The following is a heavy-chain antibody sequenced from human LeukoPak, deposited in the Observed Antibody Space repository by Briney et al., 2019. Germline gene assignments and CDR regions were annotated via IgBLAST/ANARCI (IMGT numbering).Heavy chain of an antibody. CDR2: VSTYNGNT. CDR1: DYTFTNYG. CDR3: ARGPYCSGGTCYSQYYDY. D-gene: IGHD2-15*01. J-gene: IGHJ4*02. Sequence: ASVTVSCKASDYTFTNYGISWVRQAPGQGGEWMGWVSTYNGNTNYAQKLQGRVTITTDTSTSTAYMELRSLRSDDTAVYYCARGPYCSGGTCYSQYYDYWGQGTLVIVSS. V-gene: IGHV1-18*01.